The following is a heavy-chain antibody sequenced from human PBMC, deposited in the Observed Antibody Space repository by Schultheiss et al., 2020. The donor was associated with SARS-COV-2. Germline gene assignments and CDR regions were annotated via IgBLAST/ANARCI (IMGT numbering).Heavy chain of an antibody. V-gene: IGHV3-23*01. CDR3: AKGNYDFWSGYVGPHYFEY. CDR1: GFTFNTYA. D-gene: IGHD3-3*01. CDR2: ISGSGGST. J-gene: IGHJ4*02. Sequence: GGSLRLSCAASGFTFNTYAMNWVRQAPGKGLEWVSSISGSGGSTYYADSVKGRFTISRDNSKNTVYLQMNSLRAEDTAVYYCAKGNYDFWSGYVGPHYFEYWGQGTIVTVSS.